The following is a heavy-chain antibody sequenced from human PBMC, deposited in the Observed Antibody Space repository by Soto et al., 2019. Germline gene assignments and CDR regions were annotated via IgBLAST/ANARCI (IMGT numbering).Heavy chain of an antibody. Sequence: EVQLVESGGGLVQPGGSLRLSCAASGFTVSSNYMSWVRQAPGKGLEWLSVIYSGGSTYYADSVEGRFTISRDNSKNTLYLQMNHLRGEDAAVYYGARDSHNGDFPAGFDPWGQGTLVTLSS. CDR3: ARDSHNGDFPAGFDP. V-gene: IGHV3-66*01. CDR2: IYSGGST. J-gene: IGHJ5*02. D-gene: IGHD3-3*01. CDR1: GFTVSSNY.